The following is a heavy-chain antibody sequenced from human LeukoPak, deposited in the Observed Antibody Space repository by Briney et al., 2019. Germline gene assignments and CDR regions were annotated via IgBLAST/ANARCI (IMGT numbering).Heavy chain of an antibody. Sequence: PGGSLRLSCAASGFTFSSYEMNWVRQAPGKGLEWVSYISSSGRTIYYADSVKGRFTISRDNAKSSLYLQMNSLRAEDTAVYYCGRYDASAIDYWGQGTLVTVSS. D-gene: IGHD6-13*01. CDR1: GFTFSSYE. V-gene: IGHV3-48*03. J-gene: IGHJ4*02. CDR2: ISSSGRTI. CDR3: GRYDASAIDY.